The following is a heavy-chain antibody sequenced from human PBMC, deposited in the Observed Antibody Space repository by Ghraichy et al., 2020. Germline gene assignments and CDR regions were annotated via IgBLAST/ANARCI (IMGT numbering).Heavy chain of an antibody. D-gene: IGHD3-16*01. Sequence: ASVKVSCKASGFTFSDYSIHWVRQAPGQRLEWMGWVNAGNGNTRYSQKFQGRVTFYTDTSAFTVYMELSSLRSEETTVYYCASEGGGRADFDSWGQGTLVTVSS. CDR3: ASEGGGRADFDS. J-gene: IGHJ4*02. CDR1: GFTFSDYS. V-gene: IGHV1-3*01. CDR2: VNAGNGNT.